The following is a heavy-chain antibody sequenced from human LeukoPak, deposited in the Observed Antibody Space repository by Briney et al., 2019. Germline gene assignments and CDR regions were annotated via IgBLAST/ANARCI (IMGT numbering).Heavy chain of an antibody. Sequence: PGGSLRLSCAASGFSFSNYWMSWVGQAPGKGLEWVANIKQDGSEKYYLDSVKGRFSISRDNAKNSLYLQMNSLRAEDTAVYYCARRGYSSSPEFYYYYYMDVWGKGTTVTVSS. J-gene: IGHJ6*03. CDR3: ARRGYSSSPEFYYYYYMDV. D-gene: IGHD6-6*01. CDR2: IKQDGSEK. CDR1: GFSFSNYW. V-gene: IGHV3-7*01.